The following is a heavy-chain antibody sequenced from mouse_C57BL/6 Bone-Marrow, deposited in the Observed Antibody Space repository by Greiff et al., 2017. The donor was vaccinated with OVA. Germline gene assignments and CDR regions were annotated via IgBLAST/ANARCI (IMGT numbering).Heavy chain of an antibody. J-gene: IGHJ2*01. CDR3: ARELRFYYFDY. D-gene: IGHD1-1*01. V-gene: IGHV3-1*01. Sequence: VQLKESGPGLVKPSQSLSLTCTVTGYSITSGYDWHWIRHFPGNKLELMDYISYSGSTNYNPSLKSRISITHDTSNNHFFLKLNSVTTEDTATYYCARELRFYYFDYWGQGTTLTDSS. CDR2: ISYSGST. CDR1: GYSITSGYD.